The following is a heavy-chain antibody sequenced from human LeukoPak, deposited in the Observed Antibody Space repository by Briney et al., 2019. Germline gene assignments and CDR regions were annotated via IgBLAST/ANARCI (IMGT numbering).Heavy chain of an antibody. Sequence: ASVTVSCTSSGYTFTSYGISWVRQAPGQGLERMGCISAYNGNTNYAQKLQGRVTMTTDTSTSTAYMELRSLRSDDTAVYYCARDQAASRGGYYYGMDVWGQGTTVSVSS. D-gene: IGHD3-10*01. CDR3: ARDQAASRGGYYYGMDV. J-gene: IGHJ6*02. CDR2: ISAYNGNT. V-gene: IGHV1-18*01. CDR1: GYTFTSYG.